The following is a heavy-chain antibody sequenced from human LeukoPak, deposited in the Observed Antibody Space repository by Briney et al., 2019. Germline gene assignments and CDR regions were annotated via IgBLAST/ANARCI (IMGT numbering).Heavy chain of an antibody. D-gene: IGHD3-9*01. CDR3: AKANDILTGPFDY. V-gene: IGHV3-23*01. CDR1: GFTFSSYA. J-gene: IGHJ4*02. Sequence: SGGSLRLSCAASGFTFSSYAMSWVRQAPGKGLEWVSAISGSGGSTYYADSVKGRFTISRDNSKNTLYLQMNSLRAEDTAVYYCAKANDILTGPFDYWGQGTLVTVSS. CDR2: ISGSGGST.